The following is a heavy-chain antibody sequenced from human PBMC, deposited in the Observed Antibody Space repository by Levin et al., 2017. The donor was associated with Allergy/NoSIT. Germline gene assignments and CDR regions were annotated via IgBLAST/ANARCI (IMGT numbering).Heavy chain of an antibody. Sequence: SCSVSGGSISRNYWSWIRQPPGKGLEWIGYIYDSGSTNYNPSLKSRVTISVDTSKTQFSLKLSSVTAADTAVYYCARDRPATYAFDIWGQGTMVTVSS. D-gene: IGHD2-2*01. CDR3: ARDRPATYAFDI. CDR1: GGSISRNY. V-gene: IGHV4-59*13. CDR2: IYDSGST. J-gene: IGHJ3*02.